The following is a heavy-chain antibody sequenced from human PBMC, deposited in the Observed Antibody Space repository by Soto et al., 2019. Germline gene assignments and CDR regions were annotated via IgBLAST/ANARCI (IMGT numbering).Heavy chain of an antibody. D-gene: IGHD7-27*01. V-gene: IGHV3-30*18. CDR3: AKDRLTGDLVDAFDI. J-gene: IGHJ3*02. CDR2: ISYDGSNK. CDR1: GFTFSSYG. Sequence: GGSVRLSCAASGFTFSSYGMHWVRQAPGKGLEWVAVISYDGSNKYYADSVKGRFTVSRDNSKNTLFLQMNSLRAEDTAVYYCAKDRLTGDLVDAFDIWGQGTMVTVSS.